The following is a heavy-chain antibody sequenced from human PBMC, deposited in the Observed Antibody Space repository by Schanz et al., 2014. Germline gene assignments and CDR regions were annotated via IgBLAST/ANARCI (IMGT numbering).Heavy chain of an antibody. CDR2: ISGNGGST. V-gene: IGHV3-23*04. J-gene: IGHJ3*02. Sequence: EVQLVESGGGLVQPGGSLRLSCAASGFTFTTNAMSWVRQPPGKGLEWVSAISGNGGSTYFADSVKGRFTISRDNSDNTLFLQMNSLRAEDTAMYYCAKRCSSTSCSHGAFDIWGQGTMVTVSS. CDR1: GFTFTTNA. CDR3: AKRCSSTSCSHGAFDI. D-gene: IGHD2-2*01.